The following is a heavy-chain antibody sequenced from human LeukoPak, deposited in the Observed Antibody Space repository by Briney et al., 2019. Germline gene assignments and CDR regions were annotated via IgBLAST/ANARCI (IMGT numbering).Heavy chain of an antibody. J-gene: IGHJ4*02. D-gene: IGHD3-16*01. Sequence: GGSLRLSCAASGFTFSSYGMSWVRQAPGKGLEWVSSLSGSGGSTYYADSVKGRFTISRDNSKNTLFLHMNSLRAEDTAVYYCAKAVGGYDLDYWGEGTLVTVSS. CDR2: LSGSGGST. V-gene: IGHV3-23*01. CDR3: AKAVGGYDLDY. CDR1: GFTFSSYG.